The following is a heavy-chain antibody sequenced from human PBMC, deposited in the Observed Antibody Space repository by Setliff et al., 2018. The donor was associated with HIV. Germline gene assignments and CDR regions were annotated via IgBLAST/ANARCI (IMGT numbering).Heavy chain of an antibody. CDR1: GGSISSYH. CDR2: IYYSGST. Sequence: SETLSLTCSLSGGSISSYHWNWIRQPPGKGLEWIGYIYYSGSTNYNPSLKSRVTISVDTSKNQFSLKLSSVTAADTAVYYCARANFWSGYYGYWGQGTLVTVSS. V-gene: IGHV4-59*12. D-gene: IGHD3-3*01. J-gene: IGHJ4*02. CDR3: ARANFWSGYYGY.